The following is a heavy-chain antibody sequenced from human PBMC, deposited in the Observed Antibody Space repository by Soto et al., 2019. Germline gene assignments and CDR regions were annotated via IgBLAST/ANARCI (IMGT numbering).Heavy chain of an antibody. Sequence: QLQLQESGPGLVKPSETLSLTCTVSGGSISSNSYYWAWIRQSPGKGLEWVGTMNYRGSIYYIPSLESRVTISADTSNNQFSLKLSSVTAADMAKYYCARQGQSLILGYLQDWGQGTLVTLSS. CDR1: GGSISSNSYY. D-gene: IGHD3-22*01. V-gene: IGHV4-39*01. CDR3: ARQGQSLILGYLQD. J-gene: IGHJ1*01. CDR2: MNYRGSI.